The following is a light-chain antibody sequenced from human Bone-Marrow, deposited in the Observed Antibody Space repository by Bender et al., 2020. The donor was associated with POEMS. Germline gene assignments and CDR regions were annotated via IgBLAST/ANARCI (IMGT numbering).Light chain of an antibody. J-gene: IGLJ2*01. CDR1: RSDVGRYNF. CDR3: SSYTSSSTPL. CDR2: EGS. V-gene: IGLV2-14*02. Sequence: QSALTQPRSVSGSPGQSVTISCTGTRSDVGRYNFVSWYHQHPGKAPKLMIYEGSKRPSGVSNRFSGSKSGNTASLTISGLQAEDEADYYCSSYTSSSTPLFGGGTKLTVL.